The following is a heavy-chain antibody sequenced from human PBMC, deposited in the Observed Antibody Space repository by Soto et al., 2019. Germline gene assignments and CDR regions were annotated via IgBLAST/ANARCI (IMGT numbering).Heavy chain of an antibody. CDR2: SSARGGSS. V-gene: IGHV3-23*01. CDR1: GFSFSSYA. CDR3: AKGSIEYSASVDN. Sequence: DVQLLESGGGLVQPGGSLRLSCAASGFSFSSYAMVWVRRAPGKGLVWVAVSSARGGSSYFADSVNGRFTLSRANSKNVLSLEMNSLRAEDTAIYFCAKGSIEYSASVDNWGQGTLVLVSS. D-gene: IGHD5-12*01. J-gene: IGHJ4*02.